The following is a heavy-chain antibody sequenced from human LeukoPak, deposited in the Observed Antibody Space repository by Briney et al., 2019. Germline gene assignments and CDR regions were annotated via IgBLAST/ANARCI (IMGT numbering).Heavy chain of an antibody. CDR3: ARVEDDFGDHYFGMDV. CDR2: IVVDSGST. J-gene: IGHJ6*02. CDR1: GFTFASYA. V-gene: IGHV1-58*02. Sequence: GTSVKVSCKASGFTFASYAIQWVRQARGQRLEWIGWIVVDSGSTNYAQRFQGRVTITRDMSTSTAYMELSSLRAEDTAVYYCARVEDDFGDHYFGMDVWGQGTTVTASS. D-gene: IGHD4-17*01.